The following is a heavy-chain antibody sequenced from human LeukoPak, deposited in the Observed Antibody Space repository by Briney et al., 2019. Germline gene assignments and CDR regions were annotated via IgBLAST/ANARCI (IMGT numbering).Heavy chain of an antibody. J-gene: IGHJ4*02. CDR1: GFTFSSYA. D-gene: IGHD2-2*01. V-gene: IGHV3-23*01. Sequence: GSLRLSCAASGFTFSSYAMSWVRQAPGKGLEWVSAISGSGGSTYYADSVKGRFTISRDNSKNTLYLQMNSLRAEDTAVYYCAKGGRYCSSTSCYLIDYWGQGTLVTVSS. CDR2: ISGSGGST. CDR3: AKGGRYCSSTSCYLIDY.